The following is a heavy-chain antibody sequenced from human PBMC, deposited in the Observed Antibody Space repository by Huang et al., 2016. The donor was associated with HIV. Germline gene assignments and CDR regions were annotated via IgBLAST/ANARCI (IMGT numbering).Heavy chain of an antibody. J-gene: IGHJ4*02. V-gene: IGHV3-30*02. CDR1: GFTLSSYG. Sequence: QVQLVEFGGGVVQPGGSLRLSCATSGFTLSSYGMHWVRQAPGLGLDWVAFIQYDVTNKYYADSVKGRFNISRDNSKNMLHLQMNNLRVEDTAAYFCAKVTLGFDYWGQGTWVTVSS. CDR2: IQYDVTNK. CDR3: AKVTLGFDY. D-gene: IGHD2-15*01.